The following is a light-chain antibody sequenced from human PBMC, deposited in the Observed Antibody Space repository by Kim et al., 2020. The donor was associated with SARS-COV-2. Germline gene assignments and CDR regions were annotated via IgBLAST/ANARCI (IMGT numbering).Light chain of an antibody. J-gene: IGKJ4*01. V-gene: IGKV3-11*01. CDR2: DAS. CDR3: QQRSNWLT. Sequence: LSPGEKGALSCRARQSVSSYLAWYQQKPGQAPRLLIYDASNRATGIPARFSGSGSGTDFTLTISSLEPEDFAVYYCQQRSNWLTFGGGTKVEIK. CDR1: QSVSSY.